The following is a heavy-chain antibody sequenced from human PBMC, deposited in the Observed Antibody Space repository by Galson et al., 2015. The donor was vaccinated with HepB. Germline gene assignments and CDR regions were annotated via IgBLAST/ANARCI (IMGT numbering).Heavy chain of an antibody. V-gene: IGHV4-30-4*01. J-gene: IGHJ4*02. CDR2: IYYTGST. Sequence: PLSLTCTVSGGSVSTGDDYWSWIRQPPGKGLEWIGYIYYTGSTYYNPSLKSRVTISIDTSKNQFSLKLRSVTAADTAVYYCARVTTRNIVLVPASYFDFWCQGTLVTVSS. CDR3: ARVTTRNIVLVPASYFDF. D-gene: IGHD2-2*01. CDR1: GGSVSTGDDY.